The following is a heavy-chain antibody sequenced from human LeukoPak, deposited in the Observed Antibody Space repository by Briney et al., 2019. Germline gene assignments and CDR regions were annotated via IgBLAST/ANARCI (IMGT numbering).Heavy chain of an antibody. CDR3: AKDWDDYYGSGSYFDY. CDR1: GFTLSSFN. CDR2: ISSSSSYI. V-gene: IGHV3-21*01. J-gene: IGHJ4*02. D-gene: IGHD3-10*01. Sequence: GGSLRLSCAASGFTLSSFNMNWVRQAPGKGLEWVSSISSSSSYIYYADSVKGRFTFSRDNSKNTLYLQMNSLRAEDTALYYCAKDWDDYYGSGSYFDYWGQGTLVTVSS.